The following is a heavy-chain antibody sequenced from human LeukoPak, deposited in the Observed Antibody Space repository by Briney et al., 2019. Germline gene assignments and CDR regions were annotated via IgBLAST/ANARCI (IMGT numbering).Heavy chain of an antibody. CDR1: TFTFSNSV. CDR2: ISIDGNGK. Sequence: GGSLRLSCVPSTFTFSNSVMHWVRQAPGKGLEWVSGISIDGNGKYYADSVRGRITISRDNSNNTLYLEMNSLSAEDTAVYYCAKEVRTSGRAGIFGYWGQGTLVTVSS. V-gene: IGHV3-30*04. D-gene: IGHD2-2*01. CDR3: AKEVRTSGRAGIFGY. J-gene: IGHJ4*02.